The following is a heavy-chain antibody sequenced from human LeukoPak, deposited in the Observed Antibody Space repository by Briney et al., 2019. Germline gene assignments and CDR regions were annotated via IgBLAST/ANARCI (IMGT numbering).Heavy chain of an antibody. V-gene: IGHV4-61*08. CDR3: ARDFALYDILTGYYSVRAFDI. J-gene: IGHJ3*02. CDR2: IYYSGST. Sequence: SETLSLTCAVSGGSISSGGYSWSWIRQPPGKGLEWIGYIYYSGSTNYNPSLKSRVTISVDTSKNQFSLKLSSVTAADTAVYYCARDFALYDILTGYYSVRAFDIWGQGTMVTVSS. CDR1: GGSISSGGYS. D-gene: IGHD3-9*01.